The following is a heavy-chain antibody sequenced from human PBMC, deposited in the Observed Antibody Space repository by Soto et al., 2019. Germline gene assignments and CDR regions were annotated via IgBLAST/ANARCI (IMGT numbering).Heavy chain of an antibody. D-gene: IGHD6-13*01. J-gene: IGHJ4*02. CDR1: GDSVSSNSAA. CDR3: ERDEGPRYSSSWGVFDY. Sequence: SQTLSLTCXISGDSVSSNSAAWNWIRQSPSRGLEWLGRTYYRSKWYNDYAVSVKSRITINPDTSKNQFSLQLNSVTPEDTAVYYCERDEGPRYSSSWGVFDYWGQGTLVTVSS. V-gene: IGHV6-1*01. CDR2: TYYRSKWYN.